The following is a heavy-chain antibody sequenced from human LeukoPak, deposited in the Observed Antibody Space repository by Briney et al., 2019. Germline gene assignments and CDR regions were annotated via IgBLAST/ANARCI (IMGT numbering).Heavy chain of an antibody. V-gene: IGHV4-34*01. D-gene: IGHD2-2*01. Sequence: SXXLSLTCAVYGGSFSGYYWSWIRQPPGKGLEWIGEIKHSGSTNYNPSLKSRVTISVDTSKNQFSLKLSSVTAADTAVYYCARGPLGDIVVVPAASWFDPWGQGTLVTVSS. CDR3: ARGPLGDIVVVPAASWFDP. CDR1: GGSFSGYY. CDR2: IKHSGST. J-gene: IGHJ5*02.